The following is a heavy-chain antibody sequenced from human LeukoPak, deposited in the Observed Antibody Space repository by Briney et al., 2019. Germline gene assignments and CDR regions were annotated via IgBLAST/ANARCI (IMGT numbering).Heavy chain of an antibody. V-gene: IGHV4-59*01. J-gene: IGHJ4*02. CDR3: ASKSTDHGELRYDY. Sequence: SETLSLTCTISGDSTNTYFWSWIRQPPGKGLEWIGYFYYTGTTNYNPSLKSRVTISVDTSKNQFSLKVNSVTAADTGVYYCASKSTDHGELRYDYWGQGTLVTVSS. D-gene: IGHD4-17*01. CDR2: FYYTGTT. CDR1: GDSTNTYF.